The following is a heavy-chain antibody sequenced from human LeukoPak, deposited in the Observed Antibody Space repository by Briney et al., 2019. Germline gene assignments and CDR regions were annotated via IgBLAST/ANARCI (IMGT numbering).Heavy chain of an antibody. Sequence: GASVKVSCKASGGTFSSYAISWVRQAPGQGLEWMGGIIPIFGAANYAQKFQGRVTITADESASTAYMELSSLRSEDTAVYYCARDLRQWLKAPDYWGQGTLVTFSS. CDR1: GGTFSSYA. D-gene: IGHD6-19*01. CDR2: IIPIFGAA. V-gene: IGHV1-69*01. CDR3: ARDLRQWLKAPDY. J-gene: IGHJ4*02.